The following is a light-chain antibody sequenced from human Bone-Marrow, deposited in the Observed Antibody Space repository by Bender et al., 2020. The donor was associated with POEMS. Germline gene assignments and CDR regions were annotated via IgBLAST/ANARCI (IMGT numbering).Light chain of an antibody. CDR2: QDN. Sequence: SYDLTQPPSVSVSPGQTATISCSGDDLGEKFTSWYQRKAGQSPVLVIYQDNKRPSGVPDRFSGSKSGTSASLAITGLQAEDDADYFCQSVSLSGYVLFGGGTKLTVL. J-gene: IGLJ2*01. CDR3: QSVSLSGYVL. CDR1: DLGEKF. V-gene: IGLV3-1*01.